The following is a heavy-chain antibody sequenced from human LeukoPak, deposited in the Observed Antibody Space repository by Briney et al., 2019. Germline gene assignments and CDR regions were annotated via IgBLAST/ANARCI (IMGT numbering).Heavy chain of an antibody. CDR1: GFTFSSYA. CDR2: ISGSGGST. Sequence: PSGGSLRLSCAASGFTFSSYAMSWVRQAPGKGLEWVSAISGSGGSTCYADSVKGRFTISRDNSKNTLYLQMNSLRAEDAVVYYGAKGSIYYGSGSYSWGIDYWGQGTLVTVSS. CDR3: AKGSIYYGSGSYSWGIDY. J-gene: IGHJ4*02. V-gene: IGHV3-23*01. D-gene: IGHD3-10*01.